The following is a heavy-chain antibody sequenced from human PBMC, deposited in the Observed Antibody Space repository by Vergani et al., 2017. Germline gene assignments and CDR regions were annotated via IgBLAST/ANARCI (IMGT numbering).Heavy chain of an antibody. CDR3: ARSGYVPYDAFDI. CDR1: GFTFSDFY. Sequence: QVQLVASGGGLVKPGGSLRLTCAASGFTFSDFYMSWLRQAPGKGLEWLSYISSSRTTIYYEDSVKGRFTISRANAKNSLYLQMNSLRAEDTAVYYCARSGYVPYDAFDIWGQGTMVIVSS. D-gene: IGHD5-12*01. J-gene: IGHJ3*02. CDR2: ISSSRTTI. V-gene: IGHV3-11*04.